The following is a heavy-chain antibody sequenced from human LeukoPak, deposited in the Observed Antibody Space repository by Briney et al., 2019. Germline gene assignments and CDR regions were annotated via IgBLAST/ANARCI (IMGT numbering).Heavy chain of an antibody. CDR2: ISGSSGST. CDR3: AKVAGYSYVGVYYFDY. J-gene: IGHJ4*02. D-gene: IGHD5-18*01. CDR1: GFTFSSYA. Sequence: GGSLRLSCAASGFTFSSYAMNWVRQAPGKGLEWVSAISGSSGSTYYADSVKGRFTISRDNSKNTLYLQMNSLRAEDTAVYYCAKVAGYSYVGVYYFDYWGQGTLVTVSS. V-gene: IGHV3-23*01.